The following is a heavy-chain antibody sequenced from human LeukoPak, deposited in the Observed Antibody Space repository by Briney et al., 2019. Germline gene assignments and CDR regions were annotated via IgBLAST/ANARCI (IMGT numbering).Heavy chain of an antibody. D-gene: IGHD6-19*01. CDR3: ARVTYSSGPDY. V-gene: IGHV1-2*02. Sequence: ASVKVSCKASGYTFTGYYVQWVRQAPGQGLEWMGWINPNNGGTNYAQKFQGRVTMTRDTSISTAYMELSRLRSDDTAVYYCARVTYSSGPDYWGQGTLVTVSS. J-gene: IGHJ4*02. CDR1: GYTFTGYY. CDR2: INPNNGGT.